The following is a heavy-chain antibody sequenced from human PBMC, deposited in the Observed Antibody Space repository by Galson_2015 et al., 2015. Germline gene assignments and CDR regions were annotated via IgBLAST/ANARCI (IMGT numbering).Heavy chain of an antibody. CDR3: AKDPTVTTSAGYYYMDV. V-gene: IGHV3-30*04. D-gene: IGHD4-17*01. CDR1: GFTFSSYG. CDR2: ISYDGSNK. Sequence: SLRLSCAASGFTFSSYGMHWGRQGPGKGLEWVAVISYDGSNKYYADSVKGRFTISRDNSKNTLYLQMNSLRAEDTAVYYCAKDPTVTTSAGYYYMDVWGKGTTVTVSS. J-gene: IGHJ6*03.